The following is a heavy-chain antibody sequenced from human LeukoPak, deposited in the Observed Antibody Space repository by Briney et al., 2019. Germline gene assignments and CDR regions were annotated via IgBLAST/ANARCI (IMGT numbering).Heavy chain of an antibody. D-gene: IGHD3-22*01. Sequence: PETLSLTCTVSGYSISSGYYWGWIRQPPGKGREWIGSIYHSGSTYYNPSLNSRVTISVDTSKNQFSLKLSSVTAADTAVYYCASQTYYYDSSGYRLLDYWGQGTLVTVSS. CDR1: GYSISSGYY. J-gene: IGHJ4*02. CDR2: IYHSGST. V-gene: IGHV4-38-2*02. CDR3: ASQTYYYDSSGYRLLDY.